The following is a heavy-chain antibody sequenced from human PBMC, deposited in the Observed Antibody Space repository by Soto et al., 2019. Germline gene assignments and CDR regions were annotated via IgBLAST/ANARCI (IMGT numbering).Heavy chain of an antibody. Sequence: GESLKLSCNGSGYRFAGYWITWVRQKPGKGLEWMGRIDPSDSQTYYSPSFRGHVTISVTKSITTVFLQWSSLRASDTAMYYCARQIYDSDTGPNFQYYFDSWGQGTPVTVSS. CDR1: GYRFAGYW. CDR2: IDPSDSQT. D-gene: IGHD3-22*01. V-gene: IGHV5-10-1*01. CDR3: ARQIYDSDTGPNFQYYFDS. J-gene: IGHJ4*02.